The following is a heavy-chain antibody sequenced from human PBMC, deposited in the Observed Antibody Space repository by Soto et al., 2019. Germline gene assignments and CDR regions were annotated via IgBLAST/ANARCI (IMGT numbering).Heavy chain of an antibody. D-gene: IGHD3-16*01. CDR2: LSDDGSNK. Sequence: QEQLVESGGGVVQPGRSLRLSCAASGFTFSSYAFHWVRQAPGKGLEWVAILSDDGSNKNYAGSVKGRFTISRDNSKNTLYLQMNSLRAEDTAVYYCARHLSHLDYGWFDPWGQGTLVTVSS. V-gene: IGHV3-30-3*01. J-gene: IGHJ5*02. CDR1: GFTFSSYA. CDR3: ARHLSHLDYGWFDP.